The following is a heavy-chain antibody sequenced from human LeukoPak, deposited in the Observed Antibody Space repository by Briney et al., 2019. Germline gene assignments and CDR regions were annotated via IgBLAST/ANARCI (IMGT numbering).Heavy chain of an antibody. D-gene: IGHD3-22*01. CDR3: ARAGVYYYDSSGYSD. V-gene: IGHV4-4*02. CDR1: GGSISSSNW. CDR2: INHSGST. J-gene: IGHJ4*02. Sequence: SEILSLTCAVSGGSISSSNWWSWVRQPPGKGLEWIGEINHSGSTNYNPSLKSRVTISVDTSKNQFSLKLSSVTAADTAVYYCARAGVYYYDSSGYSDWGQGTLVTVSS.